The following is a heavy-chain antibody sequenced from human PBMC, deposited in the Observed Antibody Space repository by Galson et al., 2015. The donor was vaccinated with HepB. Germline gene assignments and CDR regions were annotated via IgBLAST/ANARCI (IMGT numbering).Heavy chain of an antibody. J-gene: IGHJ6*02. Sequence: SLRLSCAASGFTFSSYAMHWVRQAPGKGLEWVAVISYNGSNKYYADSVKGRFTISRDNSKNTLYLQMNSLRAEDTAVYYCARAPVGATRYYGMDVWGQGTTVTVSS. V-gene: IGHV3-30-3*01. CDR3: ARAPVGATRYYGMDV. CDR2: ISYNGSNK. CDR1: GFTFSSYA. D-gene: IGHD1-26*01.